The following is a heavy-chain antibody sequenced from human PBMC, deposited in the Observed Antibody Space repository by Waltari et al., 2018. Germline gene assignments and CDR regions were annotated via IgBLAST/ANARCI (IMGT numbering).Heavy chain of an antibody. V-gene: IGHV4-34*01. Sequence: QVQLQQWGAGLLKPSETLSLTCAVYGGSFSGYYWSWIRQPPGKGLEWIGEINHSGSTNYNPSLKSRGTIAVDTSKNQFSLKLSSVTAADTAVYYCARGSGRWHYWGQGTLVTVSS. CDR2: INHSGST. J-gene: IGHJ4*02. CDR1: GGSFSGYY. CDR3: ARGSGRWHY. D-gene: IGHD6-25*01.